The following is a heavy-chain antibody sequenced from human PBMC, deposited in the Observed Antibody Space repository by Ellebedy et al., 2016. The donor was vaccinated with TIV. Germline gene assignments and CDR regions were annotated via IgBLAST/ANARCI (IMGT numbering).Heavy chain of an antibody. CDR1: GGTFSSSA. Sequence: AASVKVSCKTSGGTFSSSAISWVRQAPGQGLEWMGWISAYTGDTDYAQKFQGRLTMTTDTTTATAYMELRSLRPDDTAVYYCARDMVQGMVARYLWFDYWGQGSLVTVSS. V-gene: IGHV1-18*01. CDR3: ARDMVQGMVARYLWFDY. J-gene: IGHJ4*02. CDR2: ISAYTGDT. D-gene: IGHD1-26*01.